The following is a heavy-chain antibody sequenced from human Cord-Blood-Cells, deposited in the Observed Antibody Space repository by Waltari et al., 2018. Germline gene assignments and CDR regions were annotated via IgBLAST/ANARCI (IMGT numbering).Heavy chain of an antibody. D-gene: IGHD5-18*01. CDR3: AKDEVDTAMVAFDI. CDR1: GFTFISYS. V-gene: IGHV3-23*01. CDR2: ISGSGSST. Sequence: EVQQLESGGGLVKPGGSLTLPFAPSGFTFISYSMILVRQAPGKGLEWVSAISGSGSSTYYADSGKSRFTISRDKSKNTLYLQMNSLRAEDTAVYYCAKDEVDTAMVAFDIWGQGTMVTVSS. J-gene: IGHJ3*02.